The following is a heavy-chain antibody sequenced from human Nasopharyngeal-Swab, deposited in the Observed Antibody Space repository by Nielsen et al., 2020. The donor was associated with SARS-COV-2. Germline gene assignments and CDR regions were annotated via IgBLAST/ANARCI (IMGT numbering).Heavy chain of an antibody. D-gene: IGHD5-12*01. J-gene: IGHJ4*02. CDR2: IIPIFGTA. V-gene: IGHV1-69*01. CDR3: ARDQRRGYSGYDHTYFDY. Sequence: WVRQAPGQGLEWMGGIIPIFGTANYAQKFQGRVTITADESTSTAYMELSSLRSEDTAAYYCARDQRRGYSGYDHTYFDYWGQGTLVTVSS.